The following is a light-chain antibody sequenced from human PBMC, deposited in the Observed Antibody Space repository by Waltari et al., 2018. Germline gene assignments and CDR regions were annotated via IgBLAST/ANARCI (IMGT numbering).Light chain of an antibody. CDR2: VAS. CDR1: QSVTNSY. V-gene: IGKV3-20*01. CDR3: QYYATSPYT. J-gene: IGKJ2*01. Sequence: EIVLTQSPGTLSLSPGERVTLSCRASQSVTNSYLAWYQQKPGQAPRLLIYVASSRATGIPDRFSGSGSGTDFTLTISSLEPEDFAVYYCQYYATSPYTFGQGTKLEIK.